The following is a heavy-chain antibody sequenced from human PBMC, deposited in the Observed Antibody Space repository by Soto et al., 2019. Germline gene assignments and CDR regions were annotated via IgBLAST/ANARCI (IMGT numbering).Heavy chain of an antibody. D-gene: IGHD5-12*01. CDR2: IYYSGST. Sequence: SETLSLTCTVSGGSISSYYWSWIRQPPGKGLEWIGYIYYSGSTNYNPSLKSRVTISVDTSKNQFSLKLSSVTAADTAVYYCARQGPREWLRLDYYIAYMDVWGKGTTVTVSS. CDR1: GGSISSYY. CDR3: ARQGPREWLRLDYYIAYMDV. V-gene: IGHV4-59*08. J-gene: IGHJ6*03.